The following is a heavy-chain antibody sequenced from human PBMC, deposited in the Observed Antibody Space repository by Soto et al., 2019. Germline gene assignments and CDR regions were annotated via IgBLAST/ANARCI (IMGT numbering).Heavy chain of an antibody. V-gene: IGHV3-48*01. J-gene: IGHJ3*02. D-gene: IGHD2-15*01. CDR3: ARDPSIVVVVAATPENAFDI. Sequence: GGSLRLSCAASGFTFSSYSMNWVRQAPGKGLEWVSYISSSSSTIYYADSVKGRFTISRDNAKNSLYLQMNSLRAEDTAVYYCARDPSIVVVVAATPENAFDIWGQGTMVTVSS. CDR2: ISSSSSTI. CDR1: GFTFSSYS.